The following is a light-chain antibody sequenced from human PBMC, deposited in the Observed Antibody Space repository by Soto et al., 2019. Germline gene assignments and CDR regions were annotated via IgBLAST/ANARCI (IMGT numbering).Light chain of an antibody. CDR1: SSDVGAHDF. CDR2: EVT. J-gene: IGLJ2*01. CDR3: NSYTLSKTVI. Sequence: QSALTQPASVSGSPGQSITISCSGTSSDVGAHDFVSWYQHHPDKAPQVIIFEVTKRPSGVSDRFSGSKTGNTASLTISGLQDEDEADYYCNSYTLSKTVIFGGGTKLTVL. V-gene: IGLV2-14*01.